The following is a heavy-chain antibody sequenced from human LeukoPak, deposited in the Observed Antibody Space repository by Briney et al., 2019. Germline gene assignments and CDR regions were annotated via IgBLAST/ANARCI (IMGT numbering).Heavy chain of an antibody. Sequence: PGGSLRLSCAASGFTFSSSAMSWVRQAPGKGLEWVSAINPSGDGTYYAESVRGRFTISRDNSKNTVYLQMNSLRAEDTAAYYCARQRGYCSSGSCYFDYWGQRTLVTVSS. D-gene: IGHD2-15*01. CDR1: GFTFSSSA. V-gene: IGHV3-23*01. CDR2: INPSGDGT. CDR3: ARQRGYCSSGSCYFDY. J-gene: IGHJ4*02.